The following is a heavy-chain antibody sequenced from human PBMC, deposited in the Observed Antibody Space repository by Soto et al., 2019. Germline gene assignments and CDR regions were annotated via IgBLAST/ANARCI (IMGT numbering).Heavy chain of an antibody. CDR3: ARGDSAVSHDAFDI. D-gene: IGHD1-26*01. CDR2: IWYDGSNK. CDR1: GFTFSIYG. V-gene: IGHV3-33*01. Sequence: LRLSCAASGFTFSIYGMHWVRQAPGKGLEWVAVIWYDGSNKYYADSVKGRFTISRDNSKNTLYLQMNSLRAEDTAVYYCARGDSAVSHDAFDIWGQGTMVTVSS. J-gene: IGHJ3*02.